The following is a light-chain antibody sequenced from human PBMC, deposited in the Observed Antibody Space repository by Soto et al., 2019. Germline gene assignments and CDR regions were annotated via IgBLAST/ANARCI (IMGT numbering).Light chain of an antibody. CDR2: DVS. CDR3: SSNTGRGAFYG. J-gene: IGLJ1*01. CDR1: SSDIGGYNY. V-gene: IGLV2-14*01. Sequence: QSALTQPASVSGSPGQSITISCTGTSSDIGGYNYVSWSQQHPGKAPKLMIYDVSNRPSGVSNRFSGSKSGNPASLTISGLQAEDEADYYCSSNTGRGAFYGCGAGTKVTVL.